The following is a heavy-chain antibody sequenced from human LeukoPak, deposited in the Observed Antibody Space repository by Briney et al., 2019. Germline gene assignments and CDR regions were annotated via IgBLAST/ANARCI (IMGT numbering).Heavy chain of an antibody. CDR3: ARGWQSYYPLGP. D-gene: IGHD3-10*01. J-gene: IGHJ5*02. V-gene: IGHV1-8*01. CDR1: GYTFTSYD. Sequence: ASVKVSCKASGYTFTSYDINWVRQATGQGLEWMGWMNPNSGNTGYAQKFQGRVTMTRNTSISTAYMELSSLGSEDTAVYYCARGWQSYYPLGPWGQGTLVTVSS. CDR2: MNPNSGNT.